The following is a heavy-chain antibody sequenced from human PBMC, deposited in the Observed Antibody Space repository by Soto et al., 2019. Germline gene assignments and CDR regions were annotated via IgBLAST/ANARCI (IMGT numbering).Heavy chain of an antibody. CDR3: VRDRALDSSGHWFDS. V-gene: IGHV4-31*02. CDR2: IYHIGSP. Sequence: PSETLSLTRTFSGRPVSGGGNYWNWIRQLPGKRLEWIGYIYHIGSPSYNPSLKSRLSMSLDTSKNQFSLNLTSVTAADTAIYYCVRDRALDSSGHWFDSWGQGTLVT. CDR1: GRPVSGGGNY. J-gene: IGHJ5*01. D-gene: IGHD6-19*01.